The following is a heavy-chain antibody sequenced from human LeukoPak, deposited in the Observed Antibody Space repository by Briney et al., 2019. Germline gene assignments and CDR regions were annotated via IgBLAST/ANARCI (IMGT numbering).Heavy chain of an antibody. Sequence: SVKVSCKASGYTFTSYYMHWVRQAPGQGLEWMGGIIPIFGTANYAQKFQGRVTITADESTSTAYMELSSLRSEDTAVYYCARVGYSYGPYGMDVWGQGTTVTVSS. CDR3: ARVGYSYGPYGMDV. CDR1: GYTFTSYY. V-gene: IGHV1-69*13. CDR2: IIPIFGTA. D-gene: IGHD5-18*01. J-gene: IGHJ6*02.